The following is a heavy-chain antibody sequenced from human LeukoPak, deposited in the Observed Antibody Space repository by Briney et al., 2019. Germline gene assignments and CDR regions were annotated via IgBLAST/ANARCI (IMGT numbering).Heavy chain of an antibody. J-gene: IGHJ4*02. V-gene: IGHV3-43D*03. CDR1: GFTFDDYA. Sequence: GGSLRLSCAASGFTFDDYAMHWVRQAPGKGLEWVSLISWDGGSTYYADSVKGRFTISRDNSKNSLYLQMNSLRAEDTALYYCAKDKGAVGATQYYFDYWGQGTLVTVSS. CDR3: AKDKGAVGATQYYFDY. D-gene: IGHD1-26*01. CDR2: ISWDGGST.